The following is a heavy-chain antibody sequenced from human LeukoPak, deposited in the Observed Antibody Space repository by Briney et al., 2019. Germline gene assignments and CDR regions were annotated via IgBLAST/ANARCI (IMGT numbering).Heavy chain of an antibody. V-gene: IGHV3-21*01. CDR2: ISSSSSYI. J-gene: IGHJ4*02. CDR3: ARDLDFWSGYYRRDADY. D-gene: IGHD3-3*01. Sequence: GGSLRLSCAASGFTVSSNYMSWVRQAPGKGLEWVSSISSSSSYIYYADSVKGRFTISRDNAKNSLYLQMNSLRAEDTAVYYCARDLDFWSGYYRRDADYWGQGTLVTVSS. CDR1: GFTVSSNY.